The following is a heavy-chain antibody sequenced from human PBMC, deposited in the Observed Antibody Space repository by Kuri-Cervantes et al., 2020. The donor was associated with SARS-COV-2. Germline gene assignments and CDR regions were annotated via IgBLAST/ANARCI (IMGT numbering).Heavy chain of an antibody. J-gene: IGHJ1*01. Sequence: SETLSPTCSVSGGSIRSGAYYCHWIRHRPGKGLEWIGNIYYNGVAYYNPSLKSRVTISVDTSKNQFSLKLSSMTAADTAVYYCATDKPSYGGNGYLQLWGQGTLVTVSS. CDR1: GGSIRSGAYY. CDR2: IYYNGVA. D-gene: IGHD4-23*01. V-gene: IGHV4-31*03. CDR3: ATDKPSYGGNGYLQL.